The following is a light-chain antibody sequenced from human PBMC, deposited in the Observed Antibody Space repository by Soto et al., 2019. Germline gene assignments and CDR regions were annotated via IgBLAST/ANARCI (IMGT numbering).Light chain of an antibody. J-gene: IGKJ1*01. CDR2: GAS. Sequence: EIVVTQSPGALSLSPGERATLSCRASQSVSNNYLAWYPQKPGQAPRLLIYGASNGATGIPGGFSGSGSGTDFTLIISRLRPEDFAWYYFQHYGSSGTFGQGNKLEIK. CDR1: QSVSNNY. CDR3: QHYGSSGT. V-gene: IGKV3-20*01.